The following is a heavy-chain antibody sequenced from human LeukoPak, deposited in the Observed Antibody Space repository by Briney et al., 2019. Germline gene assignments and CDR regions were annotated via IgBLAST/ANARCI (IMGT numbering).Heavy chain of an antibody. J-gene: IGHJ3*02. CDR3: ARDVSSSTRAFDS. CDR2: ISSGDSAT. CDR1: GFTLSTSE. D-gene: IGHD2-15*01. Sequence: GGSLRPSCAASGFTLSTSEMTWVRQAPGKGLEWVSFISSGDSATFYADSVKGRFTIFRDTAKNSLYLQMNNLRGEDTAVYYWARDVSSSTRAFDSWGRGTIVGVS. V-gene: IGHV3-48*03.